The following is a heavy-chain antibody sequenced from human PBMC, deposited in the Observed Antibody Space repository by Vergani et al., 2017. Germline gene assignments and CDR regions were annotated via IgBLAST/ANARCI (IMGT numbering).Heavy chain of an antibody. V-gene: IGHV3-30*02. J-gene: IGHJ3*02. CDR3: AKDWGGYCSSTSCSPGAAFDI. CDR1: GFTFTHYG. CDR2: IRYDGSNE. D-gene: IGHD2-2*01. Sequence: QVQLVESGGGVVQPGGSLRLSCVASGFTFTHYGIHWVRQPPGKGLQWVAFIRYDGSNEYYSDSVKGRFTISRDNSKNTLYLQMNSLRAEDTAVYYCAKDWGGYCSSTSCSPGAAFDIWGQGTMVTVSS.